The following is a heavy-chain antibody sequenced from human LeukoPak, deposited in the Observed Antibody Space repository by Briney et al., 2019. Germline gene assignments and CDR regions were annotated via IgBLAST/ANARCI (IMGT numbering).Heavy chain of an antibody. CDR1: GYTFSDYY. CDR2: INPYTGDT. Sequence: ASVKVSCKASGYTFSDYYMNWVRQAPGQGLEWMGWINPYTGDTHYAENFQGRVTMPRDTSLTTAYMELTRLRSDDTAFYFCARAARYHDWLSPSDYWGQGTQVTVSS. CDR3: ARAARYHDWLSPSDY. V-gene: IGHV1-2*02. D-gene: IGHD3-9*01. J-gene: IGHJ4*02.